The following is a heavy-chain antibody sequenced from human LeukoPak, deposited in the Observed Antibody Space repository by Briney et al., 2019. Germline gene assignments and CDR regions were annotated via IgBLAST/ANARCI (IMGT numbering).Heavy chain of an antibody. J-gene: IGHJ6*04. CDR1: GFTFSRYS. CDR2: ISSSSSYI. V-gene: IGHV3-21*01. CDR3: ARGDLYGMDV. Sequence: GGSLRLSCAACGFTFSRYSMNRVRQAPGKGLEWVSPISSSSSYIYYADSVKGRFTISRDNAKNSLYLQMNSLRAEDTAVYYCARGDLYGMDVWGKGTTVAVSS.